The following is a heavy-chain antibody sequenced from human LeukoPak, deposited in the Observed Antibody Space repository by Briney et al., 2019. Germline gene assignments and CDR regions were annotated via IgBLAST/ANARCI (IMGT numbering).Heavy chain of an antibody. CDR3: ARDTEANDYGDYGDCGAFDI. V-gene: IGHV3-21*01. J-gene: IGHJ3*02. CDR2: ISSSSSYI. CDR1: GFTFSSYS. Sequence: GGSLRLSCAASGFTFSSYSMNWVRQAPGKGLEWVSSISSSSSYIYYADSVKGRFTISRDNAKNSLYLQMNSLRAEDTAVYYCARDTEANDYGDYGDCGAFDIWGQGTMVTVSS. D-gene: IGHD4-17*01.